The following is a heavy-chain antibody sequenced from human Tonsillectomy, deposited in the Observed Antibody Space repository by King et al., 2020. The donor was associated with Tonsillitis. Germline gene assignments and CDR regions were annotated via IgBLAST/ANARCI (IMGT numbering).Heavy chain of an antibody. Sequence: VQLVQSGAEVKKPGETLRISCTGSGFIFTTSWIAWVRQMPGKGLDWMGIIYPGDSDTGYSPSFQGRITISADKSITTAYLQWSSLKASDTAMYYCVRQGASRGVIDSWGQGTLVTVSS. CDR1: GFIFTTSW. CDR3: VRQGASRGVIDS. D-gene: IGHD2-2*01. CDR2: IYPGDSDT. J-gene: IGHJ4*02. V-gene: IGHV5-51*01.